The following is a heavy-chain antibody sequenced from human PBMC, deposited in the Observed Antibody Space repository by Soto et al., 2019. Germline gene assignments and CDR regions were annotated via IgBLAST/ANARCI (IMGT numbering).Heavy chain of an antibody. D-gene: IGHD1-26*01. J-gene: IGHJ4*02. CDR1: GFTFSSYA. CDR3: AKDGSGSY. CDR2: ISGIGGST. V-gene: IGHV3-23*01. Sequence: EVQLLESGGGLVQPGGSLRLSCTASGFTFSSYAMSWVRQAPGKGLEWVSAISGIGGSTYYADSAKGRFTICRDNSKNTLYMQMKGLGAEDTAVYYCAKDGSGSYYGQGTLVTVSS.